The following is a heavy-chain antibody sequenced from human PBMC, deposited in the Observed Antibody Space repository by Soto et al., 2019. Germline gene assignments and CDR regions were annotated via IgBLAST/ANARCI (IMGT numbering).Heavy chain of an antibody. CDR2: FDPEDGET. CDR1: GYTITELS. D-gene: IGHD3-16*02. V-gene: IGHV1-24*01. CDR3: ATVAVITFGGVIATDYYGMDV. Sequence: ASVKVSCKVSGYTITELSMHWVRQAPGKGLEWMGGFDPEDGETIYAQKFQGRVTMTEGTSTDTAYMELSSLRSEDTAVYYCATVAVITFGGVIATDYYGMDVWGQGTTVTVSS. J-gene: IGHJ6*02.